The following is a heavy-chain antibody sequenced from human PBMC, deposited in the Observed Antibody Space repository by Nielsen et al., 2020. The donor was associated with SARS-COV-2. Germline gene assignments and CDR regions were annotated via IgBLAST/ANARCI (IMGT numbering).Heavy chain of an antibody. V-gene: IGHV3-9*01. CDR2: ISWNSGSI. Sequence: GGSLRLSCAASGFTFDDYAMHWVRQAPGKGLEWVSGISWNSGSIGYADSVKGRFTISRDNAKNPLYLQMNSLRAEDTALYYCAKISDGPFDYWGQGTLVTVSS. CDR3: AKISDGPFDY. J-gene: IGHJ4*02. CDR1: GFTFDDYA.